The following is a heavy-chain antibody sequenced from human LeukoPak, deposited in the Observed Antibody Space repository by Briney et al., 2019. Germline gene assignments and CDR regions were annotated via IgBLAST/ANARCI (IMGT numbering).Heavy chain of an antibody. V-gene: IGHV3-23*01. CDR2: VSGSGGSA. Sequence: GGSLRLSCAASGFTFSPYALSWVRQAPGKGVGWVSTVSGSGGSAYYADSVKGRFTISRDNSKNTLYLQMNSLRAEDTAVYYCAKSLANFDFDSWGQGTLVTVSS. CDR1: GFTFSPYA. CDR3: AKSLANFDFDS. J-gene: IGHJ4*02. D-gene: IGHD1-1*01.